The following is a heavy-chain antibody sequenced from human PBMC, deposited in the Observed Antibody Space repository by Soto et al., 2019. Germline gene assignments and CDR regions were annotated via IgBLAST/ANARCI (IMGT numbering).Heavy chain of an antibody. D-gene: IGHD6-13*01. Sequence: QVQLVESGGGVVQPGRSLRLSCAASGFTFSSYAMHWVRQAPGKGLEWVAVISYDGSNKYYADSVKGRFTISRDNSKNTLYLQMNSLRAEDTAVYYCARGSSSWPDFGGQGTLVTVSS. CDR2: ISYDGSNK. CDR1: GFTFSSYA. V-gene: IGHV3-30-3*01. J-gene: IGHJ4*02. CDR3: ARGSSSWPDF.